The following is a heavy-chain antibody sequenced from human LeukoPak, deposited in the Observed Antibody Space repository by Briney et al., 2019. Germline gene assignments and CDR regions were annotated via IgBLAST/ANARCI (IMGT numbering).Heavy chain of an antibody. D-gene: IGHD6-19*01. CDR3: AREEASIAVAGTVPNFDY. Sequence: SQTLSLTCTVSGGSISSGDYYWSWIRQPPGKGLEWIGYIYNSGSTYYNPSLKSRVSISVDTSKNQFSLKLSSVTAADTAVYYCAREEASIAVAGTVPNFDYWGQGTLVTVSS. V-gene: IGHV4-30-4*01. CDR2: IYNSGST. J-gene: IGHJ4*02. CDR1: GGSISSGDYY.